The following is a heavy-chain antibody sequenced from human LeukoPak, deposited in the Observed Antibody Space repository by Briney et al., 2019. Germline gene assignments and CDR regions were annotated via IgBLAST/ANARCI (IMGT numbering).Heavy chain of an antibody. CDR2: ISCDGSNK. J-gene: IGHJ4*02. Sequence: GGSLRLSCAASGFTFSSYGMHWVRQAPGKGLEWVAVISCDGSNKYYADSVKGRFTISRDNSENTLNLQMNSLRVEDTAVYYCAPEGDGYILFDYWGQGTLVTVSS. CDR3: APEGDGYILFDY. D-gene: IGHD5-24*01. V-gene: IGHV3-30*03. CDR1: GFTFSSYG.